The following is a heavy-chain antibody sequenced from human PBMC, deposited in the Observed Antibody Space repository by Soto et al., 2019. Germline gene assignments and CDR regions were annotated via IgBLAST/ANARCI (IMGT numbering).Heavy chain of an antibody. CDR1: GGSVTSYY. D-gene: IGHD2-8*01. CDR2: LYTSGNT. Sequence: SETLSLTCSVSGGSVTSYYWSWIRQPAGKGLDWIGRLYTSGNTDYNPSLKGRVTMSLDTSRNQFSLKVNSVTAADTAVYYCARDGVGPHGMDVWGQGTTVTVSS. V-gene: IGHV4-4*07. J-gene: IGHJ6*02. CDR3: ARDGVGPHGMDV.